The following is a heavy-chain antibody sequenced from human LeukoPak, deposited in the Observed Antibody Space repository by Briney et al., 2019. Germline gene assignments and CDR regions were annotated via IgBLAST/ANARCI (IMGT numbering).Heavy chain of an antibody. Sequence: SETLSLTCTVSGGSISSSSYYWGWIRQPPGAGLGWIGSIYYSGSTYYNPSLKSRVTISVDTSKNQFSLKLCSVTAADTAVYYCASGVYYGSGSYSWAIYWGQGTLVTVSS. CDR2: IYYSGST. CDR3: ASGVYYGSGSYSWAIY. V-gene: IGHV4-39*01. CDR1: GGSISSSSYY. D-gene: IGHD3-10*01. J-gene: IGHJ4*02.